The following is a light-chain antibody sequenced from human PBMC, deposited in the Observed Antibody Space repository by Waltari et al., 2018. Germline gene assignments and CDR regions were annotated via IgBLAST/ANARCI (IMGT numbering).Light chain of an antibody. CDR1: QTITNH. V-gene: IGKV1-39*01. CDR3: QQSYITPYT. CDR2: TAS. Sequence: DIQMTQAPSSLSASVGDRVTITCRASQTITNHLNWFQQQPGRAPKLLIHTASSLQSGVPSRFSGSGSEKQFTLTISSLQPEDFATYCCQQSYITPYTFGQGTKVEIK. J-gene: IGKJ2*01.